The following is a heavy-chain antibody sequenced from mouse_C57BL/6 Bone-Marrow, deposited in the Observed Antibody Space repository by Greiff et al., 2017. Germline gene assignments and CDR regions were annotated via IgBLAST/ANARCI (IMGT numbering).Heavy chain of an antibody. CDR3: ARVKSYYYGSSYWFAY. D-gene: IGHD1-1*01. V-gene: IGHV1-55*01. J-gene: IGHJ3*01. CDR2: IYPGSGST. Sequence: VQLQQPGAELEKPGASVKMSCKASGYTFTSYWITWVKQRPGQGLEWIGDIYPGSGSTNYNEKFKSKATLTVDTSSSTAYMQLSSLTSEDSAVYYCARVKSYYYGSSYWFAYWGQGTLVTVSA. CDR1: GYTFTSYW.